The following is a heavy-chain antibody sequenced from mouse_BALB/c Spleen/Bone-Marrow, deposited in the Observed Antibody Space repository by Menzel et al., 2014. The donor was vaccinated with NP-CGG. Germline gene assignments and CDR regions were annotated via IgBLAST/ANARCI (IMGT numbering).Heavy chain of an antibody. CDR2: IYPGSGST. D-gene: IGHD1-2*01. Sequence: LQQSGSELVRPGASVKLSCKASGYTFTSYWMHWVKQRHGQGLEWTGNIYPGSGSTNYDEKLKSKGTLTVDTSSSTAYMHLSSLTSEDSAVYYCTRWDYGYMDYWGQGTSVTVSS. CDR1: GYTFTSYW. V-gene: IGHV1S22*01. CDR3: TRWDYGYMDY. J-gene: IGHJ4*01.